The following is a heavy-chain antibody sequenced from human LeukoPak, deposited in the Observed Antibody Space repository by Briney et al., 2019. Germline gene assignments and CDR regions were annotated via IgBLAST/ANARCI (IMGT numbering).Heavy chain of an antibody. D-gene: IGHD3-16*01. V-gene: IGHV4-59*08. J-gene: IGHJ4*02. CDR2: IYYSGST. CDR3: ARFDPWGLARPFDY. CDR1: GGSISSYY. Sequence: SETLSLTCTVSGGSISSYYWSWIRQPPGKGLEWIGYIYYSGSTNYNPSLKSRVTISVDTSKNQFSLKLSSVTAADTAVYYCARFDPWGLARPFDYWGQGTLVTVSS.